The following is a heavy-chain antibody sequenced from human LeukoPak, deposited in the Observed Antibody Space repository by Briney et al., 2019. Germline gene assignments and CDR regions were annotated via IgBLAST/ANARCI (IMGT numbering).Heavy chain of an antibody. D-gene: IGHD2-2*01. CDR3: ARETSGHHHFDY. J-gene: IGHJ4*02. V-gene: IGHV4-34*01. Sequence: SETLSLTCAVYGGSFSGYYWSWIRQPPGKGLEWIGEINHSGSTNYNPSLKSRVSISVDTSKNQFSLKLSSVTAADTAVYYCARETSGHHHFDYWGQGTLVTVSS. CDR2: INHSGST. CDR1: GGSFSGYY.